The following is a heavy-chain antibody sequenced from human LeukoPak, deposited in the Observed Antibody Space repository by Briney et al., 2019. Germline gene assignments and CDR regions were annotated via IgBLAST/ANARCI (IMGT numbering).Heavy chain of an antibody. CDR1: GFTFSSYA. V-gene: IGHV3-64D*06. D-gene: IGHD2-15*01. CDR2: ITGNGGST. Sequence: GGSLRLSCSASGFTFSSYAMHWVRQTPGKGLEYVAGITGNGGSTYYADSVKGRFTLSRDNSKNTLYLQMSSLRVEDTAVYYCVKDRGDIVLVVAATGHYWGQGTLVTVSS. J-gene: IGHJ4*02. CDR3: VKDRGDIVLVVAATGHY.